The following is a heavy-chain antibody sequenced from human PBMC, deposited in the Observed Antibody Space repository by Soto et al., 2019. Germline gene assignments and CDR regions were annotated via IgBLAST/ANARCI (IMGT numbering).Heavy chain of an antibody. CDR2: INPNSGGP. CDR1: GYTFTAYY. CDR3: ARGNYYDSSGYFYVFDI. Sequence: QVQLVQSGAEVKKPGASVKVSCKASGYTFTAYYIHWVRQAPGQGLEWMGWINPNSGGPNYAQKFKARVTMTRDTSIATAYMELRWLRSDDTAVYYCARGNYYDSSGYFYVFDIWGQGTMVTVSS. V-gene: IGHV1-2*02. J-gene: IGHJ3*02. D-gene: IGHD3-22*01.